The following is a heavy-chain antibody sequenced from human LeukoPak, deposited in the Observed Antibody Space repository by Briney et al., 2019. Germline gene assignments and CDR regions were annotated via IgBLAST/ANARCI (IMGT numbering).Heavy chain of an antibody. CDR1: GFTFSAYW. Sequence: PGGSLRLSCAASGFTFSAYWMSWVRQAPGKGLEWVANVNEDGSARYYEDWVKGRFTVSRDNTRDSLYLQMNILRAEDTAVYYCARYSGAYYSFHYWGQGTLVTVSS. V-gene: IGHV3-7*05. CDR2: VNEDGSAR. D-gene: IGHD1-26*01. CDR3: ARYSGAYYSFHY. J-gene: IGHJ4*02.